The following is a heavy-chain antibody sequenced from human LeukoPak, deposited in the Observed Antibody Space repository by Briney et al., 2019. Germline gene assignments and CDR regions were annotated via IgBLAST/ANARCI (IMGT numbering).Heavy chain of an antibody. D-gene: IGHD6-13*01. CDR1: GASIRSYGFY. CDR3: ARLGPVAPTANDAFDI. Sequence: TSSETLSLTCTVSGASIRSYGFYWGWVRQPPGKGLEWIGSIYHSGDTYYNPSLTSRVTIAVDTSKNQFSLKLISVTAADTAVYYCARLGPVAPTANDAFDIWGQGTMVTVSS. J-gene: IGHJ3*02. CDR2: IYHSGDT. V-gene: IGHV4-39*01.